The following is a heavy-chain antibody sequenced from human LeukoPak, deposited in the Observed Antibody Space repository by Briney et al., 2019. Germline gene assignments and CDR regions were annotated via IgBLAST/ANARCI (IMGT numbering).Heavy chain of an antibody. J-gene: IGHJ3*02. CDR1: GFTFSTSW. CDR2: IKADGSVK. D-gene: IGHD2-21*01. CDR3: VRDSDYQRNSGGRYAHYDALDI. V-gene: IGHV3-7*01. Sequence: GGSLRLSCAASGFTFSTSWMCWVRQAPGKGLEWVANIKADGSVKHYVDSMEGRFSISRDNARSSLYLQMNSLSAEDTAVYYCVRDSDYQRNSGGRYAHYDALDIWGHGTMVTVSS.